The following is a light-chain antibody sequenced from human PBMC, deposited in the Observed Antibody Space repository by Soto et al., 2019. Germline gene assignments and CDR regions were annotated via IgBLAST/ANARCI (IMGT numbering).Light chain of an antibody. J-gene: IGLJ1*01. Sequence: QSVLTQPASVSGSPGQSITSSCTGTSSDVGSYNLVSWYQQHPGKAPKPMIYEGSKRPSGVSNRFSGSKSGNTASLTISGLQAEDEADYYCCSYAGSSTWVFGTGTKVTVL. V-gene: IGLV2-23*01. CDR1: SSDVGSYNL. CDR3: CSYAGSSTWV. CDR2: EGS.